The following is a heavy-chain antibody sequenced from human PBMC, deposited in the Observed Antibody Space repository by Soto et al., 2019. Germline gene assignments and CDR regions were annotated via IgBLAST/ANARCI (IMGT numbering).Heavy chain of an antibody. J-gene: IGHJ6*02. CDR3: ARDASYYDFWSGLREYGMDV. D-gene: IGHD3-3*01. V-gene: IGHV3-21*01. Sequence: SLRLSCAASGFTFSSYSMNWVRQAPGKGLEWVSSISSSSSYIYYADSVKGRFTISRDNAKNSLYLQMNSLRAEDTAVYYCARDASYYDFWSGLREYGMDVWGQGTTVTVSS. CDR2: ISSSSSYI. CDR1: GFTFSSYS.